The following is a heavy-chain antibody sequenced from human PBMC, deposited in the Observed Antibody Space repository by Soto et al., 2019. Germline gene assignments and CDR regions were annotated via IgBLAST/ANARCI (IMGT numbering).Heavy chain of an antibody. D-gene: IGHD1-1*01. CDR1: GYTFTIYA. Sequence: ASVKVSCKASGYTFTIYAMHGVLQSPGQRLEWMGCINAGNGNTKYSQKFQGRVTITRDTSASTAYMELSSLRSEDTAVYYCARALYNWNDEGWFDPWGQGTLVTVSS. J-gene: IGHJ5*02. V-gene: IGHV1-3*01. CDR3: ARALYNWNDEGWFDP. CDR2: INAGNGNT.